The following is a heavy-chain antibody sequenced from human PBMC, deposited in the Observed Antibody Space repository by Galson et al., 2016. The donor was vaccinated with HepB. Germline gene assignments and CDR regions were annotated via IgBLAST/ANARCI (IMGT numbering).Heavy chain of an antibody. V-gene: IGHV3-30*18. D-gene: IGHD3-10*01. CDR1: GFTFSSYA. Sequence: SLRLSCAVSGFTFSSYAMHWVRQAPGKGLEWVAAISYDGSNTYYADSVKGRFTISRDNSNNTLYLQISSLRTEDTAVFYCAKAIGVIMTIFAFDLWGQGTLVAGSS. J-gene: IGHJ3*01. CDR2: ISYDGSNT. CDR3: AKAIGVIMTIFAFDL.